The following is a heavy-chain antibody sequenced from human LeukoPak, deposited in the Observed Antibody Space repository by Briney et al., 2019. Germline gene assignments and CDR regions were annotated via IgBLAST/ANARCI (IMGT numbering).Heavy chain of an antibody. CDR3: GRDPSGYSSGDPPGWFDP. D-gene: IGHD6-19*01. Sequence: GASVKVSCKASGYTFTSYGISWVRQAPGQGLEWMGWISAYNGNTNYAQKLQGRVTMTTDTSTSTAYMELRSLRSDDTAVYYCGRDPSGYSSGDPPGWFDPWGQGTLVTVSS. CDR1: GYTFTSYG. CDR2: ISAYNGNT. J-gene: IGHJ5*02. V-gene: IGHV1-18*01.